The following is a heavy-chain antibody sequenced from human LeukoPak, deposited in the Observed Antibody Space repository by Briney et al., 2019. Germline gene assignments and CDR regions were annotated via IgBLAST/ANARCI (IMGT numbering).Heavy chain of an antibody. V-gene: IGHV3-23*01. Sequence: PGGSLRLSCAASGFTFSSYAMSWVRQAPGKGLEWVSAISGSGGSTYYADSVKGRFTISRGNSKNTLYLQMNSLRAEDTAVYYCAKGSGSYYNGIDYWGQGTLVTVSS. CDR2: ISGSGGST. J-gene: IGHJ4*02. D-gene: IGHD3-10*01. CDR1: GFTFSSYA. CDR3: AKGSGSYYNGIDY.